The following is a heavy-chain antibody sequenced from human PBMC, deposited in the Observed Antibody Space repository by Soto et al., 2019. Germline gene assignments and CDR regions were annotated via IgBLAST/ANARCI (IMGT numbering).Heavy chain of an antibody. D-gene: IGHD1-26*01. CDR1: GDSVSSKSAA. CDR2: TYYRSKWST. J-gene: IGHJ4*02. V-gene: IGHV6-1*01. CDR3: ARALAGSYDY. Sequence: SPTLSLTCAISGDSVSSKSAAWNWIRQSQSRGLEWLGRTYYRSKWSTDYAVSVKGRITVNPDTSKNQFSLQLNSLTPDDTAVYYCARALAGSYDYWGQGTLVTVSS.